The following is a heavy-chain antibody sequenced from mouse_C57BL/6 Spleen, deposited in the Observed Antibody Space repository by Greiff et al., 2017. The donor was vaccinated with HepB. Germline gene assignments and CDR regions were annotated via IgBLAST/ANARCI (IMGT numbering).Heavy chain of an antibody. D-gene: IGHD2-12*01. V-gene: IGHV5-4*01. CDR1: GFTFSSYA. CDR3: ARVGYRRDYFDY. CDR2: ISDGGSYT. J-gene: IGHJ2*01. Sequence: EVQLQESGGGLVKPGGSLKLSCAASGFTFSSYAMSWVRQTPEKRLEWVATISDGGSYTYYPDNVKGRFTISRDNAKNNLYLQMSHLKSEDTAMYYCARVGYRRDYFDYWGQGTTLTVSS.